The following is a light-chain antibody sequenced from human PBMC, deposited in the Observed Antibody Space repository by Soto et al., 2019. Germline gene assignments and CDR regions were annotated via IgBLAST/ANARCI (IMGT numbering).Light chain of an antibody. Sequence: QSVLTQPRSLSGSPGQSVTISCTGPTIGAHSFVSWYQDRPDKVLKLLIYDVSQRPSGIPDRFSGSRSANTASLTISGLQADDAAAYYCCSYTGNKVFVFGTGTKVTVL. CDR3: CSYTGNKVFV. J-gene: IGLJ1*01. CDR2: DVS. CDR1: TIGAHSF. V-gene: IGLV2-11*01.